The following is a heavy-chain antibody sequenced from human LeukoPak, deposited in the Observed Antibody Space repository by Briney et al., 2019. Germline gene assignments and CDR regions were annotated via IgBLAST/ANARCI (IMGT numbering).Heavy chain of an antibody. J-gene: IGHJ4*02. CDR1: GFTVSDNY. Sequence: GGSLRLSCAASGFTVSDNYMSWVRQAPGKGLEWVSVMYSGGDTYYADSVKGRFTFSRDISKNTLYLQMNGLRTEDTAMYYCARDAPQVPAAGALAYWGQGTLVTVSS. CDR3: ARDAPQVPAAGALAY. D-gene: IGHD6-13*01. V-gene: IGHV3-53*01. CDR2: MYSGGDT.